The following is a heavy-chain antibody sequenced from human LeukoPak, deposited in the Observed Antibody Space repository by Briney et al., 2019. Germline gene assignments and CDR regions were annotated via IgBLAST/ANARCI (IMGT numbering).Heavy chain of an antibody. V-gene: IGHV3-23*01. CDR1: GFTFSSYA. CDR2: ISDSGDRT. CDR3: ANSSLG. Sequence: GGSLRLSCAASGFTFSSYALTWVRQAPGKGLEWVSSISDSGDRTHYADSVKGLFTISRVNSQNTLLLQMSNLRTEDTAVYYCANSSLGWGQGTLVTVSS. J-gene: IGHJ4*02.